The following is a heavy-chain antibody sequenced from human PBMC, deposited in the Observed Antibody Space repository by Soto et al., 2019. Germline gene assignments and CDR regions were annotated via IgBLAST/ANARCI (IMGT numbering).Heavy chain of an antibody. V-gene: IGHV5-10-1*01. CDR3: ARQPGGGYDFWSGIPPYYYGMDV. CDR1: GYSSTSYW. J-gene: IGHJ6*02. D-gene: IGHD3-3*01. CDR2: IDPSDSYT. Sequence: GESLKISCKGSGYSSTSYWISWVRQMPGKGLEWMGRIDPSDSYTNYSPSFQGHVTISADKSISTAHLQWSSLKASDTAMYYCARQPGGGYDFWSGIPPYYYGMDVWGQGTTVTVSS.